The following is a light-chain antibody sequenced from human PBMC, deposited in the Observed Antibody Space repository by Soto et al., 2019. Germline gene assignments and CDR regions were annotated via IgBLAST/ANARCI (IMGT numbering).Light chain of an antibody. J-gene: IGKJ5*01. CDR3: QQRSECPIT. CDR1: QSVGSY. V-gene: IGKV3-11*01. Sequence: EFVLTQSPATLYLSTGERATLSCSARQSVGSYLDWYQHKPGQAPRVLIYDASNRATGIPARFSGSGSGTAFTLTISRLEPEDFAVYFGQQRSECPITFGQGTRLDMK. CDR2: DAS.